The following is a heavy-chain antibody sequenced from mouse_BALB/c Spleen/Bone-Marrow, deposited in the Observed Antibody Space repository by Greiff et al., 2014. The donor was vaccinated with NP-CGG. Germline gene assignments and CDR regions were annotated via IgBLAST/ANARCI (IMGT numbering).Heavy chain of an antibody. CDR2: IDPANGNT. V-gene: IGHV14-3*02. CDR3: ARGDYYGGSFFAY. Sequence: VQLKESGAELLKPGASVKLSCTASCFNIKDTYMHWGEQRPEQGLEWIGRIDPANGNTKYDPKSQGRATITADTSSNTAYLQLSSLTSEDTAVYYCARGDYYGGSFFAYWGQGTLVAVSA. D-gene: IGHD1-1*01. J-gene: IGHJ3*01. CDR1: CFNIKDTY.